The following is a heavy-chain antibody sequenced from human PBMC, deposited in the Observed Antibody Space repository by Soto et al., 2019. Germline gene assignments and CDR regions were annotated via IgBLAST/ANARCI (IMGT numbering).Heavy chain of an antibody. CDR1: GYTLTELS. CDR2: FDPEDGET. V-gene: IGHV1-24*01. D-gene: IGHD2-8*01. Sequence: ASVKVSCKVSGYTLTELSMHWVRQAPGKGLEWMGGFDPEDGETIYAQKFQGRVTMTEDTSTDTAYMELSSLRSEDTAVYYCATTAGLLDCTNGVCYRPPIDYWGRGTLVTVSS. CDR3: ATTAGLLDCTNGVCYRPPIDY. J-gene: IGHJ4*02.